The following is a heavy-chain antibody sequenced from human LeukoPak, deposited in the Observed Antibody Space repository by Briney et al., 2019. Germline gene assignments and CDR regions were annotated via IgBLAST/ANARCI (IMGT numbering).Heavy chain of an antibody. CDR2: IYYSGST. V-gene: IGHV4-39*01. CDR1: GGSISTSSYY. Sequence: SETLSLTCTASGGSISTSSYYWGWIRQPPGKGLEWIGSIYYSGSTHYNPSLKGRITISVDTSKNQFSLKLSSVTAADTAVYYCARRIAAAGSAFDIWGQGTKVTVSS. J-gene: IGHJ3*02. CDR3: ARRIAAAGSAFDI. D-gene: IGHD6-13*01.